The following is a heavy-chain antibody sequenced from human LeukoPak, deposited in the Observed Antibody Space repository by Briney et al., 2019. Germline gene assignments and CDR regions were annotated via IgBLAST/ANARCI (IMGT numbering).Heavy chain of an antibody. D-gene: IGHD3-22*01. Sequence: SETLSLTCTVSGDSISSGGYYWSWIRQDPGKGLEWIGYIYYSGSTYYNPSLKSRVTISVDTSKNQFSLKLSSVTAADTAVYYCARANSNSSGYYCVDYWGQGTLVTVSS. CDR1: GDSISSGGYY. J-gene: IGHJ4*02. V-gene: IGHV4-31*03. CDR3: ARANSNSSGYYCVDY. CDR2: IYYSGST.